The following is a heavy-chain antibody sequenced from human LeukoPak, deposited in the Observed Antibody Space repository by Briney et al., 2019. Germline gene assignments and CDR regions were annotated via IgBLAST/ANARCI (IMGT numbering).Heavy chain of an antibody. J-gene: IGHJ4*02. V-gene: IGHV3-7*04. CDR2: IKQDGSEK. CDR3: ARGTIAAAGYYYFDY. CDR1: GFTLSSYW. D-gene: IGHD6-13*01. Sequence: PGGSLRLSCAASGFTLSSYWMSRVRQAPGKGLEWVANIKQDGSEKYYVDSVKGRFTISRDNAKNSLYLQMNSLRAEDTAVYYCARGTIAAAGYYYFDYWGQGTQVTVSS.